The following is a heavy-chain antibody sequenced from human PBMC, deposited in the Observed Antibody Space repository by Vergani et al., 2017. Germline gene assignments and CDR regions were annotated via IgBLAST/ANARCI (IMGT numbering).Heavy chain of an antibody. Sequence: QVQLVQSGAEVKKPGASVNVSCKASGYTFTDYYIHWVRQAPGQGLEWMGWINPNKGGTNYAQKFQGRVTMTRDTSISTAYVELRRLRSDDTAVYYCARDYGMNVWGQGTTVTVSS. CDR1: GYTFTDYY. V-gene: IGHV1-2*02. CDR2: INPNKGGT. CDR3: ARDYGMNV. J-gene: IGHJ6*02.